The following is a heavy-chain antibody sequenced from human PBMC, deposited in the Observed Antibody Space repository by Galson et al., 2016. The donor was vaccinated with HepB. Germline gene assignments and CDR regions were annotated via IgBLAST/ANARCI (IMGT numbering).Heavy chain of an antibody. CDR2: IWSDGSNK. D-gene: IGHD6-13*01. CDR1: GFTFSRYG. V-gene: IGHV3-33*01. Sequence: SLRLSCAASGFTFSRYGMHWVRQAPGKGLKWVALIWSDGSNKYYADSVKGRFTISRDNSKNTAYLQMNSLRAEDRAVYYCAREAGIAAAATYDYWGQGTLVTVSS. J-gene: IGHJ4*02. CDR3: AREAGIAAAATYDY.